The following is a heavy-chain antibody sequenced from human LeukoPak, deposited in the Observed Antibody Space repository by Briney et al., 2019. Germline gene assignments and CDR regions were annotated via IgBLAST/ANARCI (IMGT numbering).Heavy chain of an antibody. V-gene: IGHV4-59*01. J-gene: IGHJ4*02. D-gene: IGHD5-18*01. CDR1: DGSISSDY. CDR2: IYYSGST. Sequence: SETLSLTCTVADGSISSDYWSWIRQPPGKGLEWIGYIYYSGSTNYNPSLKSRVTISVDTSKNQFSLKLSSVTAADTAVYYCARGYSYGYDYWGQGTLVTVSS. CDR3: ARGYSYGYDY.